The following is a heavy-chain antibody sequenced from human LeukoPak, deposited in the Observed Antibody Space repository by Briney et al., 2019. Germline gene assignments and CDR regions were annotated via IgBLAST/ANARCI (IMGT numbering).Heavy chain of an antibody. CDR3: ARGPLVRLPSSFAP. D-gene: IGHD3-16*02. Sequence: ASVKVSCEASGDTFTRYDINGGRQATGRGLEGMGWMDPKRGNTGSAQRFHGISTMTRDTSISTAYMELSSLRSDDTAVYYCARGPLVRLPSSFAPWGQGTLVTVSS. CDR1: GDTFTRYD. J-gene: IGHJ5*02. CDR2: MDPKRGNT. V-gene: IGHV1-8*01.